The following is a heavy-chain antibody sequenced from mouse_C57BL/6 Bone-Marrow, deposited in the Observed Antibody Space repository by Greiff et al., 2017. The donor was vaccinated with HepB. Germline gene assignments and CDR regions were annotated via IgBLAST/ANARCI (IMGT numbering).Heavy chain of an antibody. CDR1: GFTFSSYA. Sequence: EVQVVESGGGLVKPGGSLKLSCAASGFTFSSYAMSWVRQTPEKRLEWVATISDGGSYTYYPDNVKGRFTISRDNAKNNLYLQMSHLKSEDTAMYYCARAGYPYFYYWGQGTTLTVSS. J-gene: IGHJ2*01. CDR3: ARAGYPYFYY. V-gene: IGHV5-4*01. CDR2: ISDGGSYT. D-gene: IGHD2-2*01.